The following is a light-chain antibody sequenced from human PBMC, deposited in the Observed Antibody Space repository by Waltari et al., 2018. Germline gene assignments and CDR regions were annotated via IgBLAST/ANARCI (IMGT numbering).Light chain of an antibody. CDR3: QQYNNWPPWT. Sequence: EVVMTQYPATLSVPPGDRFTLSFRASQSVRKNLACHQQNPGQAPRLLIYGASTRAAGIPPRFSGSGSGTEFTLTISSLQSEDFAVYYCQQYNNWPPWTFGQGTKVEIK. J-gene: IGKJ1*01. V-gene: IGKV3-15*01. CDR2: GAS. CDR1: QSVRKN.